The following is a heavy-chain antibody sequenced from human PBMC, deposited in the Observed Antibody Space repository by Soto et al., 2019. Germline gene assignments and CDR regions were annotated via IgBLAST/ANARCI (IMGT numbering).Heavy chain of an antibody. Sequence: QLQLQESGPGRVKPSETLSLTCSVSRGYITSSSYSWGWIRQSPGTGLQWIGNMSHTGSTFYNPSLKGRVAISVDTSKTQISLKLSSVTAADTGTYYCARGLRWTRAFDFWGQGTLVAVSS. V-gene: IGHV4-39*01. CDR3: ARGLRWTRAFDF. J-gene: IGHJ4*02. D-gene: IGHD4-17*01. CDR2: MSHTGST. CDR1: RGYITSSSYS.